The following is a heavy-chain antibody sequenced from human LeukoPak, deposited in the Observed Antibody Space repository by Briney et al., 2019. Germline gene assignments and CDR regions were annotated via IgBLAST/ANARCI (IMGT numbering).Heavy chain of an antibody. CDR1: GFTFSSYG. Sequence: PGGSLRLSCAASGFTFSSYGMNWVRQAPGKGLEWVSAIFGSGGSTYYADSVKGRFTISRDNSKNTLYLQMNSLRAGDTAVYYCAKWPIVVVPAAFFDYWGQGTLVTVSS. D-gene: IGHD2-2*01. V-gene: IGHV3-23*01. CDR3: AKWPIVVVPAAFFDY. J-gene: IGHJ4*02. CDR2: IFGSGGST.